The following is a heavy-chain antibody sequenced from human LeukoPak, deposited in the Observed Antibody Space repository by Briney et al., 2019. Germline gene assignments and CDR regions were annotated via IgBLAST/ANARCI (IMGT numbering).Heavy chain of an antibody. D-gene: IGHD3-16*01. CDR1: GYSINSGFY. V-gene: IGHV4-38-2*02. CDR2: IYHTGST. CDR3: AREGAVATSAAIQD. J-gene: IGHJ1*01. Sequence: PSETLSLTCAVSGYSINSGFYWSWIRQAPGRGLEYIGNIYHTGSTYYRPSLKSRVTISVDTAKNQLSLGLSSVTAADTAVYYCAREGAVATSAAIQDWGLGTLVTVSS.